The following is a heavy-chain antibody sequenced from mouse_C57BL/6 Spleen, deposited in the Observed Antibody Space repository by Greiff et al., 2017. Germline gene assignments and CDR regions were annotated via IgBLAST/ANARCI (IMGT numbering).Heavy chain of an antibody. D-gene: IGHD2-4*01. V-gene: IGHV1-64*01. CDR1: GYTFTSYW. CDR3: AMYDYDGGDYAMDY. J-gene: IGHJ4*01. Sequence: VQLQQPGAELVKPGASVKLSCKASGYTFTSYWMHWVKQRPGQGLEWIGMIHPNSGSTNYNEKFKSKATLTVDNSSSTAYMQLSSLTSEDSAVYYCAMYDYDGGDYAMDYWGQGTSVTVSS. CDR2: IHPNSGST.